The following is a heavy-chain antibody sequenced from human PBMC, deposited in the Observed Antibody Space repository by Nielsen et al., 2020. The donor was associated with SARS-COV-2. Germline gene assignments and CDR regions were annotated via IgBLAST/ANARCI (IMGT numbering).Heavy chain of an antibody. V-gene: IGHV3-48*03. CDR3: ARDAPGGLTPFDY. CDR1: GFTFSSYE. CDR2: ISGDGNTR. D-gene: IGHD2-15*01. J-gene: IGHJ4*02. Sequence: GGSLRLSCAASGFTFSSYEMNWVRQAPGKGLEWVSYISGDGNTRYYVDSVKGRFTISRDNAKDSLFLQMNSLTVEDTAIYYCARDAPGGLTPFDYWGRGILVTVSS.